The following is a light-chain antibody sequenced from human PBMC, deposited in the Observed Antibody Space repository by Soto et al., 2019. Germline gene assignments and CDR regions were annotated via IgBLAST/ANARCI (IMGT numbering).Light chain of an antibody. CDR1: QSFSTN. V-gene: IGKV3-15*01. CDR2: GAS. J-gene: IGKJ2*01. Sequence: EIVMTHSPVTLSVSQGDRATLSSRASQSFSTNLAWYQQKPGQAPRLLIYGASTRATGIPVRFSGSGSGTEFTLTIRSLQSEDFAVYYCQQYNDWPYTFGQGTKVDIK. CDR3: QQYNDWPYT.